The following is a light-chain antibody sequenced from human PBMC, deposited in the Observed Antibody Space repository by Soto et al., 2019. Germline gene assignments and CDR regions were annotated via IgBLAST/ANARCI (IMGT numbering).Light chain of an antibody. CDR1: QSISLW. CDR3: QHYKDYSWT. CDR2: KTS. J-gene: IGKJ1*01. Sequence: DIHMTQSPSTLSASVGDRVTITCRASQSISLWVAWYQQKPGRAPNLLIYKTSSLQTGVPSRFSGNGSGTEFNLTISSLQPDDFATYYCQHYKDYSWTFGQGTKVEVK. V-gene: IGKV1-5*03.